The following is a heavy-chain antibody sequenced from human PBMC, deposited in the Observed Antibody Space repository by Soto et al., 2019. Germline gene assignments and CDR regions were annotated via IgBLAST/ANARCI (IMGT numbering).Heavy chain of an antibody. Sequence: QVPVVESGGGVVQPGRSLRLTCAASGVTFSNCGMHWVRQAPDKGLEWLAVIAYDGSKKYYADSVKGRITISRDNSKNTLYLQMNSLEPEDTAVYYCAIGCTSGWSADYWGQGTLVTVSS. CDR2: IAYDGSKK. CDR3: AIGCTSGWSADY. J-gene: IGHJ4*02. V-gene: IGHV3-30*03. D-gene: IGHD6-19*01. CDR1: GVTFSNCG.